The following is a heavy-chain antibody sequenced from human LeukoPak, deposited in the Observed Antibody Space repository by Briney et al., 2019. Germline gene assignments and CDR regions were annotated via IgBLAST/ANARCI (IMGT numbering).Heavy chain of an antibody. D-gene: IGHD3-22*01. CDR3: ARGTPSSGYYLPPGEAFDI. CDR1: GFTFSSYW. V-gene: IGHV3-7*01. CDR2: IKQDGSEK. Sequence: PGGSLRLSCAASGFTFSSYWMSWVRQAPGKGLEWVANIKQDGSEKYYVDSVKGRFTISRDNAKNSLYLQMNSLRAEDTAVYYCARGTPSSGYYLPPGEAFDIWGQGTMVTVSS. J-gene: IGHJ3*02.